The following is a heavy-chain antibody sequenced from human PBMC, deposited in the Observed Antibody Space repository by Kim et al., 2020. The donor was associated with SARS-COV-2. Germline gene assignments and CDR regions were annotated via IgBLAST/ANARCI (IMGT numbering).Heavy chain of an antibody. CDR2: ISSGSSFI. CDR1: GITFSSYS. D-gene: IGHD2-15*01. J-gene: IGHJ6*01. CDR3: ARVRTIHCSGCSCYGMD. Sequence: GGSLRLSCAASGITFSSYSMNWVRQAPGKGLEWVSSISSGSSFINYADSVKGRFTISRDDAKNSLSLQMNSLRAEDTAVYYCARVRTIHCSGCSCYGMD. V-gene: IGHV3-21*01.